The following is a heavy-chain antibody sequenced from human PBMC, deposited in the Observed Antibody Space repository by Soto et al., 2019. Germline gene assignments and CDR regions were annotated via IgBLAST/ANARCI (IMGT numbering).Heavy chain of an antibody. Sequence: EVQLVESGGGLVQPGGSLRLSCAASGFTFSSYWMSWVRQAPGKGLEWVANIKQDGSEKYYVDSVKGRFTISRDNAKNSLYLQMNSLRAEDTAVYYCAIDLVTGTTSWFDPWGQGTLVTVSS. J-gene: IGHJ5*02. V-gene: IGHV3-7*01. CDR2: IKQDGSEK. D-gene: IGHD1-20*01. CDR1: GFTFSSYW. CDR3: AIDLVTGTTSWFDP.